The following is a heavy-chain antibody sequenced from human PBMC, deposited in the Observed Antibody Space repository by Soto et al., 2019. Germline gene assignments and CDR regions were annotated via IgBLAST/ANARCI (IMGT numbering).Heavy chain of an antibody. CDR3: ARDYDYINHWFDS. CDR1: GYTFTSYG. CDR2: ISAYNGNT. Sequence: QVQLVQSGAEVKKPGASVKVSCRASGYTFTSYGISWVRQAPGQGLEWMGWISAYNGNTNYAQKIQGRVTMTTHTSTSTAYMELRSLSSDDTAVYYCARDYDYINHWFDSWGQGTLVTV. D-gene: IGHD3-16*01. J-gene: IGHJ5*01. V-gene: IGHV1-18*01.